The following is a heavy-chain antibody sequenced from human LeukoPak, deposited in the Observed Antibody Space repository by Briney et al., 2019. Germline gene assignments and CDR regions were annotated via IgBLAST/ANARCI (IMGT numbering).Heavy chain of an antibody. CDR1: GFTFSSYA. CDR2: ISGSGGST. Sequence: QPGGSLRLSCAASGFTFSSYAMSWVRQAPGKGLEWVSAISGSGGSTYYADSVKGRFTISRDNSKNTLYLQMNSLRAEDTAVYYCAKDPDFDWLSDPGYYFDYWSQGTLVTVSS. V-gene: IGHV3-23*01. CDR3: AKDPDFDWLSDPGYYFDY. D-gene: IGHD3-9*01. J-gene: IGHJ4*02.